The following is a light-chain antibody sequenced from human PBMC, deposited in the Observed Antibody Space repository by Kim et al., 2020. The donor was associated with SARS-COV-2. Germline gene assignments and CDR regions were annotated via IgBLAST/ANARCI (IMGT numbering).Light chain of an antibody. CDR3: QQSYSVRT. Sequence: DIQMTQSPSSLSASVGDRVTITCRASQSISNYLNWYQQKPGKVPKILISAASSLQSGVPSRFSGSGSGTDFTLTISSLQPEDFATYYCQQSYSVRTFGQGTKVEIK. CDR2: AAS. V-gene: IGKV1-39*01. J-gene: IGKJ1*01. CDR1: QSISNY.